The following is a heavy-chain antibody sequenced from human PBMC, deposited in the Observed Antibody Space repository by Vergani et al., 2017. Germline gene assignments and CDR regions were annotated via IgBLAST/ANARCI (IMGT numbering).Heavy chain of an antibody. CDR2: ISAYNGNT. V-gene: IGHV1-18*01. Sequence: QVQLVQSGAEVKKPGASVKVSCKASGYTFTNYGISWVQQAPGQGLEWMGWISAYNGNTKYAQKMQGRVTMTTDTSTTTAYMELRSLRSDDTAVYYCARWYCSRSRFSPLDYWGQGTLVTVSS. CDR1: GYTFTNYG. D-gene: IGHD2-2*01. CDR3: ARWYCSRSRFSPLDY. J-gene: IGHJ4*02.